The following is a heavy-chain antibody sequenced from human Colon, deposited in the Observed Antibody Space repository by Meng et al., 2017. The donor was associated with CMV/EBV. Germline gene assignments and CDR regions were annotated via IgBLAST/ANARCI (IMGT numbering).Heavy chain of an antibody. Sequence: SCAASGFTFSSYAMSWVRQAPGKGLEWVSAISGTGGSTYYADSVKGRFTISRDNSKNTLYLQMNSLRAEDTAVYYCARGRITIFGVDDYWGQGTLVTVSS. CDR1: GFTFSSYA. CDR2: ISGTGGST. CDR3: ARGRITIFGVDDY. V-gene: IGHV3-23*01. J-gene: IGHJ4*02. D-gene: IGHD3-3*01.